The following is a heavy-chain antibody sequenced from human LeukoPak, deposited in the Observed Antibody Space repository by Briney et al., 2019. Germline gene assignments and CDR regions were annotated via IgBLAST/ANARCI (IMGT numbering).Heavy chain of an antibody. CDR1: GYSISSGSY. CDR3: AKSNGYGLVDI. CDR2: IYHSGST. Sequence: SETLSLTCTVSGYSISSGSYWGWIRQPPGKGLEWVGSIYHSGSTYHNPSLKSRVTISVDTSKNQFSLKLRSVTAADTAVYYCAKSNGYGLVDIWGQGTMVTVSS. V-gene: IGHV4-38-2*02. J-gene: IGHJ3*02. D-gene: IGHD3-10*01.